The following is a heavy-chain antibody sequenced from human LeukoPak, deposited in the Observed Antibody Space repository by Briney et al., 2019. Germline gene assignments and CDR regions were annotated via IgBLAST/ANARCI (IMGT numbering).Heavy chain of an antibody. J-gene: IGHJ6*03. D-gene: IGHD2-2*01. CDR2: IYTSGST. V-gene: IGHV4-61*02. CDR3: AGGSTGAYYYYMDV. CDR1: DGSISSALYY. Sequence: SQTLSLTCTVSDGSISSALYYWSWIRQPAGKGLEWIGRIYTSGSTNYNPSLKSRVTMSVDTSNNQFSLKLSSVTAADTAVYYCAGGSTGAYYYYMDVWGKGTTVTVSS.